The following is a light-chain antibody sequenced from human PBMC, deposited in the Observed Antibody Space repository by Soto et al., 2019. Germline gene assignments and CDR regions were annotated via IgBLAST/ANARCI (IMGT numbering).Light chain of an antibody. J-gene: IGLJ2*01. V-gene: IGLV2-11*01. CDR1: SSDVGAYNF. Sequence: QSALIQPASVSGSPGQSVTISCTGTSSDVGAYNFVSWYQQYPHKATKLIIFDVTARPSGVPDRFSCSKAGNTASLTISGLQADEAAYYCCCASAGTRSPVLGGGTKLTVL. CDR3: CASAGTRSPV. CDR2: DVT.